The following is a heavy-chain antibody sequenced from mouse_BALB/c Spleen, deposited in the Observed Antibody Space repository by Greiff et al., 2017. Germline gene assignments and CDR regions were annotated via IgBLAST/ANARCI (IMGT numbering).Heavy chain of an antibody. V-gene: IGHV1-54*01. CDR2: INPGSGGT. CDR1: GYAFTNYL. CDR3: ARFPWDY. Sequence: VQRVESGAELVRPGTSVKVSCKASGYAFTNYLIEWVKQRPGQGLEWIGVINPGSGGTNYNEKFKGKATLTADKSSSTAYMQLSSLTSDDSAVYFCARFPWDYWGQGTTLTVSS. J-gene: IGHJ2*01.